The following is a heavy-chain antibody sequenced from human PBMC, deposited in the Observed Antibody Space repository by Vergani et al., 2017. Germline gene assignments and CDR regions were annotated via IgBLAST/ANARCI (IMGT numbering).Heavy chain of an antibody. CDR2: ISSSGSTI. J-gene: IGHJ4*02. V-gene: IGHV3-48*03. CDR3: ASPPPTH. CDR1: GFTFSSYE. Sequence: EVQLVESGGGLEKPGGSRRLSCAASGFTFSSYEMNWVRPAPGTGLEWVSYISSSGSTIYYADSVKGRFTISRYNAKNSLYLQMNSLRAEDTAVYYCASPPPTHWGQGTLVTVSS.